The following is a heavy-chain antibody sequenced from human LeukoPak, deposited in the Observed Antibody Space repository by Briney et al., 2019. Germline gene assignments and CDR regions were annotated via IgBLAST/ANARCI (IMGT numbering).Heavy chain of an antibody. D-gene: IGHD3-10*01. CDR2: ISSDGSST. CDR1: GFTFSVYW. CDR3: ARDRGAPDSFDL. Sequence: PGGSLRLSCATSGFTFSVYWMYWVRQAPGKGLVWVSRISSDGSSTTYADSVKGRFTMSRDNVKNTLYLQMSSLRAEDTAVYYCARDRGAPDSFDLWGLGTMVTVSS. J-gene: IGHJ3*01. V-gene: IGHV3-74*01.